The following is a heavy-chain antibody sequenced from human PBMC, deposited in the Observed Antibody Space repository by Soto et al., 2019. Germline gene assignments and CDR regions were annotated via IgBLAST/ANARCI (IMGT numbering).Heavy chain of an antibody. CDR2: TYYRSKWYN. CDR3: ARRITIFGVVIMRNWFDP. Sequence: SQTLSLTCAISGDSVSCNSAAWNWIRQSPSRGLEWLGRTYYRSKWYNDYAVSVKSRITINPDTSKNQFSLQLNSVTPEDTAVYYCARRITIFGVVIMRNWFDPWGQGTLVTVSS. J-gene: IGHJ5*02. D-gene: IGHD3-3*01. V-gene: IGHV6-1*01. CDR1: GDSVSCNSAA.